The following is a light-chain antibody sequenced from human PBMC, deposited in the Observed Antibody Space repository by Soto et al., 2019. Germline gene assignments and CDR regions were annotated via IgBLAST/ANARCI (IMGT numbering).Light chain of an antibody. CDR3: QQYNNSPLT. J-gene: IGKJ4*01. Sequence: EVVMTQSPATLSVSPGERATLSCRASQTVGDNLGWYQQKPGQPPRLLIYGATTRATGIPARFSGSGSGTEFTLTISSLQSEDFAVYYCQQYNNSPLTFGGGTKVEIK. CDR2: GAT. V-gene: IGKV3D-15*01. CDR1: QTVGDN.